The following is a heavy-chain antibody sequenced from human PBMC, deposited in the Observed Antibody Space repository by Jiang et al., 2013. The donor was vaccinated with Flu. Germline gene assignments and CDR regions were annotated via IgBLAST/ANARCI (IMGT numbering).Heavy chain of an antibody. D-gene: IGHD2-8*02. CDR2: INQDGSEK. J-gene: IGHJ4*02. V-gene: IGHV3-7*03. CDR1: GFTFTSYW. CDR3: ARTVGDDPLDY. Sequence: QLVESGGGLVQPGGSLRLSCAASGFTFTSYWVNWVRQAPGKGLEWVANINQDGSEKNYVDSVKGRFTISRDNAKNSLYLQMNSLRAEDTAVYYCARTVGDDPLDYWGQGNLVTVSS.